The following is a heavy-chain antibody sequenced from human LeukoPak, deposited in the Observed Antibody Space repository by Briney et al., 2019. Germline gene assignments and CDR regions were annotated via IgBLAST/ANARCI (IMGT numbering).Heavy chain of an antibody. CDR1: GRSVSSSSYY. J-gene: IGHJ6*03. D-gene: IGHD4-17*01. Sequence: SETLSLTCSVSGRSVSSSSYYWGWIRQPPGKGLEWMGTVYYSGTTYSNPPLKSRVTISVDTSKNQFSLKLRSVTAADTAVYYCAKQSYGDHEYYYYMDVWGKGTTVIVSS. V-gene: IGHV4-39*01. CDR3: AKQSYGDHEYYYYMDV. CDR2: VYYSGTT.